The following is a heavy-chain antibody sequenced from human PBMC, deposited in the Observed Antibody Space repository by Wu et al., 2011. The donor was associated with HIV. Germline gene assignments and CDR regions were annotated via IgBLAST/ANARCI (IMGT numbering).Heavy chain of an antibody. D-gene: IGHD6-19*01. J-gene: IGHJ4*02. Sequence: QVQLVQSGTEVKKPGASVKVSCKASGYTFTVYYLHWVRQAPGQGLEWMGWINPNSGGTTYAQNFQDRVTMTTDTSTSTAYMELRRLRFDDTAVFYCTKGPKAVAGLLFDDWGQGTLATVSS. CDR3: TKGPKAVAGLLFDD. CDR2: INPNSGGT. CDR1: GYTFTVYY. V-gene: IGHV1-2*02.